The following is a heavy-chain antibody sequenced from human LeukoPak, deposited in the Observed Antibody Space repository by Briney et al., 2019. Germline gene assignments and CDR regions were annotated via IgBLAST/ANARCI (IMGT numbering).Heavy chain of an antibody. V-gene: IGHV1-18*04. Sequence: ASVKVSCKASGYTFTDYYMHWVRQAPGQGLEWMGWISAYNGDTNYPQKFQGRVTMTTDTSTSTAYMEVRSLRSDDTAVYYCARDGGVSYYPYFDYWGQGILVTVSS. CDR2: ISAYNGDT. CDR1: GYTFTDYY. CDR3: ARDGGVSYYPYFDY. D-gene: IGHD3-10*01. J-gene: IGHJ4*02.